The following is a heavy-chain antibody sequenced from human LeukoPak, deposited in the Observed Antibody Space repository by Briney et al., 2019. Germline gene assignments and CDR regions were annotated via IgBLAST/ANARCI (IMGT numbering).Heavy chain of an antibody. CDR1: GFTFTNYW. Sequence: GGSLRLSCAASGFTFTNYWMSWVRQAPGKGLEWVANIKQDGSETDFVDSLKGRFTISRDNSKNTLYLQMNSLRAEDTAVYYCAKLGIYCSSTSCYIDYWGQGTLVTVSS. D-gene: IGHD2-2*02. J-gene: IGHJ4*01. V-gene: IGHV3-7*05. CDR2: IKQDGSET. CDR3: AKLGIYCSSTSCYIDY.